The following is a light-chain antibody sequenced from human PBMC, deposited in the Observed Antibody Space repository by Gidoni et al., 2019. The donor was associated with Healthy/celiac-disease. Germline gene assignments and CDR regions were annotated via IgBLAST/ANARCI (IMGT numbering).Light chain of an antibody. J-gene: IGLJ2*01. CDR1: NIGTKG. CDR2: DDS. CDR3: QVWDSSSEHVV. Sequence: ARITCGGDNIGTKGVHWYHQKPGQAPVLVVYDDSDRPSGIPERFSGSNSGNTATLTISRVEVGDEADYYCQVWDSSSEHVVFGGGTKLTVL. V-gene: IGLV3-21*02.